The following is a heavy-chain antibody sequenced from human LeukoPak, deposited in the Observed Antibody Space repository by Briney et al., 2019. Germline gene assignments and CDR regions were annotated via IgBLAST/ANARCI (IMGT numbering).Heavy chain of an antibody. CDR1: GFSIRLNY. CDR2: VYSGGDK. J-gene: IGHJ3*01. CDR3: ARAWDFVVGAFDL. Sequence: GGSLRLSCAASGFSIRLNYMTWVRQAPGKGLEWVSIVYSGGDKYYAGSVKGRFTISRDDSKNTMYLQMSSLTGEDTGVYYCARAWDFVVGAFDLWGQGTTVTVSS. V-gene: IGHV3-53*01. D-gene: IGHD2-2*01.